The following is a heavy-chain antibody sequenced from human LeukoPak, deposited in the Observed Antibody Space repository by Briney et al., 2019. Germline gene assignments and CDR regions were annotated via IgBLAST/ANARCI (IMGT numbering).Heavy chain of an antibody. Sequence: GGSLRLSCAASGFTFSNHAMSWVRQAPGKGLEWVSVIYSGGSTYYADSVKGRFTISRDNSKNTLYLQMNSLRAEDTAVYYCVKYGADVWGQGTTVTVSS. CDR1: GFTFSNHA. CDR2: IYSGGST. CDR3: VKYGADV. D-gene: IGHD3-10*01. J-gene: IGHJ6*02. V-gene: IGHV3-23*03.